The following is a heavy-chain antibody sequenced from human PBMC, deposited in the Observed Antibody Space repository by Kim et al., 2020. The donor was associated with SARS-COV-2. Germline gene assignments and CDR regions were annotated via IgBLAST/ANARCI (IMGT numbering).Heavy chain of an antibody. V-gene: IGHV1-46*01. J-gene: IGHJ1*01. CDR2: INRSGGGT. D-gene: IGHD3-16*01. CDR1: GFTFTFYS. Sequence: ASVKVSCKASGFTFTFYSMHWVRQAPGQGLEWMGMINRSGGGTNYAQKLHGRATMTGDTSPNTVHMALSSLRSDDSAVYYCAEEGGHWGHGTVVTGSS. CDR3: AEEGGH.